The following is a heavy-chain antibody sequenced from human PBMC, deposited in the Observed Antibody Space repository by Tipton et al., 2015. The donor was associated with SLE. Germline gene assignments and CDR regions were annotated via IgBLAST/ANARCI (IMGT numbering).Heavy chain of an antibody. J-gene: IGHJ4*02. Sequence: LSCTVSGGSISSSSYYWGWIRQPPGKGLEWIGSIYYSGSTYYNPSLKSRVTISVDTSKNQFSLKLSSVTAADTAVYYCASPAVAGFDYWGQGTLVTVSS. CDR2: IYYSGST. CDR3: ASPAVAGFDY. D-gene: IGHD6-19*01. V-gene: IGHV4-39*01. CDR1: GGSISSSSYY.